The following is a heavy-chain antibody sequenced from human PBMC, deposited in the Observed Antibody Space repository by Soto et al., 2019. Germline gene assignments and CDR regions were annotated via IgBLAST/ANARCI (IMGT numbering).Heavy chain of an antibody. D-gene: IGHD2-2*01. J-gene: IGHJ5*02. Sequence: TSETLSLTCAFSGGSISSGGYSWGWIRQPPGKGLEWIGYIYHSGSTYYNPSLKSRVTISVDRSKNQFSLKLSSVTAADTAVYYCARVPDRWGQGTLVTVSS. CDR3: ARVPDR. V-gene: IGHV4-30-2*01. CDR2: IYHSGST. CDR1: GGSISSGGYS.